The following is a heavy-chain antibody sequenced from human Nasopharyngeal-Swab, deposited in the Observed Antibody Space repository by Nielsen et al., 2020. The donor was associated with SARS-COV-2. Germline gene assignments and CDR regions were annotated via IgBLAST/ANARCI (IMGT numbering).Heavy chain of an antibody. D-gene: IGHD3-10*01. CDR1: GGSVGSGSYY. CDR3: ARDHYGSGSPSMDV. CDR2: IYYSRST. J-gene: IGHJ6*02. Sequence: SETLSLTCTVSGGSVGSGSYYWSWLRQPPGQGLEWIGYIYYSRSTNYNPSLKSRVTISVDTSKNQFSLKLSSVTAADTAVYYCARDHYGSGSPSMDVWGQWTTVTVSS. V-gene: IGHV4-61*01.